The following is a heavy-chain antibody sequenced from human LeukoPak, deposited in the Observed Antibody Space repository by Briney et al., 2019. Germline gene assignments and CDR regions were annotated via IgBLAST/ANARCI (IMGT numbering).Heavy chain of an antibody. V-gene: IGHV4-4*07. D-gene: IGHD3-22*01. J-gene: IGHJ4*02. Sequence: SETLSLTCTVSGGSISGYYWSWIRQPAGKGLEWIGRIYTSGSTNYNPSLKSRVTMSVDTSKNQFSLKLSSVTAADTAVYYCARANYDSSGYYYHYFDYWGQGTLVTVSS. CDR1: GGSISGYY. CDR3: ARANYDSSGYYYHYFDY. CDR2: IYTSGST.